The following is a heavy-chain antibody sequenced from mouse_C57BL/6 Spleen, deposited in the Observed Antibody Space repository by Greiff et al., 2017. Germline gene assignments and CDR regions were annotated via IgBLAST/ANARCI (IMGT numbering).Heavy chain of an antibody. V-gene: IGHV5-4*01. CDR1: GFTFSSYA. D-gene: IGHD2-4*01. Sequence: EVKVVESGGGLVKPGGSLKLSCAASGFTFSSYAMSWVRQTPEKRLEWVATISDGGSYTYYPDNVKGRFTISRDNAKNNLYLQMSHLKSEDTAMYYCGRDMITADDYAMDYWGQGTSVTVSA. CDR2: ISDGGSYT. J-gene: IGHJ4*01. CDR3: GRDMITADDYAMDY.